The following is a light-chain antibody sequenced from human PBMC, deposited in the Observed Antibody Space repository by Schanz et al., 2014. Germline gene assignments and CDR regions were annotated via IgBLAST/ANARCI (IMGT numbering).Light chain of an antibody. CDR3: QQYDNVPLT. CDR2: DAS. V-gene: IGKV1-5*01. J-gene: IGKJ3*01. CDR1: QSISSW. Sequence: DIQMTQSPSTLSASVGDRVTITCRASQSISSWLAWYQQKPGKAPKLLIYDASSLESGVPSRFSGSGSGTEFTLTISSLQPEDIATYYCQQYDNVPLTFGPGTKVDIQ.